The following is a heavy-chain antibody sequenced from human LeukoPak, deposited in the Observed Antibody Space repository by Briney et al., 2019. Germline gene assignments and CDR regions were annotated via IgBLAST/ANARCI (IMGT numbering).Heavy chain of an antibody. D-gene: IGHD2-21*02. CDR3: AKEGDEFRGYLDV. CDR2: IHNDGTQG. Sequence: GGSLRLSCAASGFTFSRLGMQWVRQAPGKGLEWVAVIHNDGTQGQYGDSVKGRFTISKDNSQSTLYLQMNNLRDDDTAVYYCAKEGDEFRGYLDVWGKGTTVTVSS. J-gene: IGHJ6*03. CDR1: GFTFSRLG. V-gene: IGHV3-30*02.